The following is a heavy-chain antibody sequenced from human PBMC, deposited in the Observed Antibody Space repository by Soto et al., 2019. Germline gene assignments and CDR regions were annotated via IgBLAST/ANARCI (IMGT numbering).Heavy chain of an antibody. CDR2: IYYSGST. D-gene: IGHD3-22*01. CDR3: ASGYYDSSMHF. J-gene: IGHJ4*02. CDR1: GGSVSSGSYY. V-gene: IGHV4-61*01. Sequence: PSETLSLTCTVSGGSVSSGSYYWSWIRQPPGKGLEWIGYIYYSGSTNYNPSPKSRVTISVDTSKNQFSLKLSSVTAADTAVYYCASGYYDSSMHFWGQGTLVTVSS.